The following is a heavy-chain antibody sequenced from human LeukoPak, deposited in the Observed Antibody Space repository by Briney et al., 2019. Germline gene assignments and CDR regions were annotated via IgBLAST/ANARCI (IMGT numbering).Heavy chain of an antibody. CDR2: ISAYNGNT. D-gene: IGHD2-21*02. CDR1: GYTFTSYG. J-gene: IGHJ4*02. Sequence: VASVNVSCKASGYTFTSYGISWVRQAPGQGLEWMGWISAYNGNTNYAQKLQGRVTMTTDTSTSTAYMELRSLRSDDTAVYYCARGGRYCGGDCYFAWGQGTLVTVSS. V-gene: IGHV1-18*01. CDR3: ARGGRYCGGDCYFA.